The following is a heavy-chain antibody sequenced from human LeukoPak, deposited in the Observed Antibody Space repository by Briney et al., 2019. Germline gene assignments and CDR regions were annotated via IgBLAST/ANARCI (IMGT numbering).Heavy chain of an antibody. Sequence: ASVKVSCKASGYTFTGYYMHWVRQAPGQGLEWMGWINPNSGGTNYAQKFQGWVTMTRDTSISTAYMELSRLRSDDTAVYYCARGNDWNDPFYFDYWGQGTLVTVSS. J-gene: IGHJ4*02. CDR3: ARGNDWNDPFYFDY. CDR2: INPNSGGT. CDR1: GYTFTGYY. D-gene: IGHD1-1*01. V-gene: IGHV1-2*04.